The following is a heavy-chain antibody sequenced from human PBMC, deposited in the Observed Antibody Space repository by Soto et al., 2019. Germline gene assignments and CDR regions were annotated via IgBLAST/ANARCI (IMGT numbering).Heavy chain of an antibody. J-gene: IGHJ4*02. CDR2: IYYSGST. Sequence: PSETLSLTCTVSGGSISSSSYYWGWIRQPPGKGLEWIGSIYYSGSTYYNPSLKSRVTISVDTSKNQFSLKLSSVTAADTAVYYCASVLRITMVYSPYWGQGTLVTVSS. CDR3: ASVLRITMVYSPY. V-gene: IGHV4-39*01. CDR1: GGSISSSSYY. D-gene: IGHD3-10*01.